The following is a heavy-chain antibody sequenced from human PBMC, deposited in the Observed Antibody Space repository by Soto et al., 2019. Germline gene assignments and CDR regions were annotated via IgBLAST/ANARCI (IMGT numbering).Heavy chain of an antibody. CDR1: GYTFTSYA. J-gene: IGHJ6*02. CDR2: INAGNGNT. Sequence: GASVKVSCKASGYTFTSYAMHWVRQAPGQRLEWMGWINAGNGNTKYSQKFQGRVTITRDTSASTAYMELSSLRSEDTAVYYCARTVEVLRYFDWLTYGMDVWGQGTTVTVS. CDR3: ARTVEVLRYFDWLTYGMDV. D-gene: IGHD3-9*01. V-gene: IGHV1-3*01.